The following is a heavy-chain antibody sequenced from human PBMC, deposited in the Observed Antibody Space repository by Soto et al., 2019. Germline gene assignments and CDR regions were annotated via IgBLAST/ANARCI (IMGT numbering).Heavy chain of an antibody. Sequence: QLQLQESGSGLVKPSQTLSLTCAVSGGSISSGGYSWSWIRQPPGKGLEWIGYIYHSGSTYYNPSLKSRVTISADRSKNQCSLKRSSVTAADTAVYYCARGGFITFGGVIVNPGAFDIWGQGTMVTVSS. CDR2: IYHSGST. D-gene: IGHD3-16*02. CDR1: GGSISSGGYS. V-gene: IGHV4-30-2*01. J-gene: IGHJ3*02. CDR3: ARGGFITFGGVIVNPGAFDI.